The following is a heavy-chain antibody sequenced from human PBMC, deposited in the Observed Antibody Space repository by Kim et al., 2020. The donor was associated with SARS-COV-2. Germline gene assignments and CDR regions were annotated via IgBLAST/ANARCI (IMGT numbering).Heavy chain of an antibody. Sequence: GGSLRLSCAASGFTFRSYWMHWVRQAPGKGLVWVSRINSDGGTTSYADSVKGRFTISSDNAKSTLYLHMNSLRAEDTAVYYCASRRYTGTYYYFDYWGQGTLVTVSS. V-gene: IGHV3-74*01. J-gene: IGHJ4*02. D-gene: IGHD1-26*01. CDR3: ASRRYTGTYYYFDY. CDR1: GFTFRSYW. CDR2: INSDGGTT.